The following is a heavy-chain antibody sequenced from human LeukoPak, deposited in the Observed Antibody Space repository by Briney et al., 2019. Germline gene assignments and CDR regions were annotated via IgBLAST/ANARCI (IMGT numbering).Heavy chain of an antibody. J-gene: IGHJ4*02. CDR3: ARALAH. CDR2: ISSSSSHI. D-gene: IGHD3-3*02. CDR1: GFTFSNYA. V-gene: IGHV3-21*01. Sequence: GGSLRLSCAASGFTFSNYAMNWVRQAPEKGLEWVSSISSSSSHIYYADSVKGRFTISRDNAKNSLYLQMDSLRAEDTAVYYCARALAHWGQGTLVTVSP.